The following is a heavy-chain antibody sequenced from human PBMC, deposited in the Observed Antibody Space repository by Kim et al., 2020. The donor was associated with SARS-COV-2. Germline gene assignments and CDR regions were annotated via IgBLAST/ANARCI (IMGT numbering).Heavy chain of an antibody. CDR2: ISYDGSNK. J-gene: IGHJ6*02. CDR3: AKGGMVRVYGMDV. D-gene: IGHD3-10*01. V-gene: IGHV3-30*18. Sequence: GGSLRLSCAASGFTFSSYGMHWVRQAPGKGLEWVAVISYDGSNKYYADSVKGRFTISRDNSKNTLYLQMNSLRAEDTAVYYCAKGGMVRVYGMDVWGQGTTVTVSS. CDR1: GFTFSSYG.